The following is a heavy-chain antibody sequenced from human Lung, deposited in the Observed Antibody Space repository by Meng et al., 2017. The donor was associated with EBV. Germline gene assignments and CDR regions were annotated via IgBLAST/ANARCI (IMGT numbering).Heavy chain of an antibody. V-gene: IGHV7-4-1*02. J-gene: IGHJ4*02. D-gene: IGHD2/OR15-2a*01. Sequence: HGHVVQSGSWLNKPGASVTVSCKASGYIFTNYAMNWVRQAPGQGLEWMGWINTNTGNPYYAQYFTGRFVISLDTSVSTAYLQISGLKAEDTALYYCASGSGDCGSTTCSIFDYWGQGSLVTVSS. CDR3: ASGSGDCGSTTCSIFDY. CDR1: GYIFTNYA. CDR2: INTNTGNP.